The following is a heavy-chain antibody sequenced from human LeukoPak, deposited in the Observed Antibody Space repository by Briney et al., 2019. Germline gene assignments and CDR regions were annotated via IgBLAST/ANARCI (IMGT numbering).Heavy chain of an antibody. CDR2: IKQDGSEK. J-gene: IGHJ3*02. CDR3: ARVGGSSWYGAFDI. CDR1: GFTFSSYW. D-gene: IGHD6-13*01. Sequence: GGSLRLSCAASGFTFSSYWMSWVSQAPGKGLEWVANIKQDGSEKYYVDSVKGRFTISRDNAKNTLYLQMNSLRAEDTAVYYCARVGGSSWYGAFDIWGQGTMVTVSS. V-gene: IGHV3-7*01.